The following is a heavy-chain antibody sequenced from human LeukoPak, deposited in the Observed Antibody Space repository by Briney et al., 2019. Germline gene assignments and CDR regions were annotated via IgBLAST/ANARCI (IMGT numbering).Heavy chain of an antibody. CDR3: ARDTTDDYGDYYFDY. V-gene: IGHV3-48*03. Sequence: GGSLRLSCAASGFTFTTYEMNWVRQAPGKGLEWISYITSGGVTMYYADSVRGRFTVSRDNAKNSLYLQMNSLRAEDTAVYYCARDTTDDYGDYYFDYWGQGTLVTVSS. CDR2: ITSGGVTM. D-gene: IGHD4-17*01. CDR1: GFTFTTYE. J-gene: IGHJ4*02.